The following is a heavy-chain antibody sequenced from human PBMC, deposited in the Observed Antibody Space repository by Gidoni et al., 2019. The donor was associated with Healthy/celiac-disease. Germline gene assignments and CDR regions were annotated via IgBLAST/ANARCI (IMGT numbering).Heavy chain of an antibody. V-gene: IGHV1-46*01. CDR2: INPSGGST. J-gene: IGHJ4*02. D-gene: IGHD3-9*01. CDR1: GYTFTSYY. Sequence: QVQLVQSGAEVKKPGASVKVSCKASGYTFTSYYIPWVRQAPGQGLEWMGIINPSGGSTSYAQKFQGRVTMTRDTSTSTVYMELSSLRSEDTAVYYCARDGSPSYYDILTGYYLGYWGQGTLVTVSS. CDR3: ARDGSPSYYDILTGYYLGY.